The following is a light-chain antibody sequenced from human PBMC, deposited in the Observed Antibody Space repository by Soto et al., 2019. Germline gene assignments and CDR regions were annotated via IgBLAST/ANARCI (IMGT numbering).Light chain of an antibody. CDR3: QHYSGSSPWT. V-gene: IGKV1-5*03. J-gene: IGKJ1*01. CDR2: RAS. CDR1: QSVDNW. Sequence: DIQMTQSPSTLPASLGDRVTITCRASQSVDNWLAWFQQKPGKAPKVLIHRASSLDSGVPSRFSGSGWGTEFTLPITSLPADDFATYYCQHYSGSSPWTFGQGTKVEIK.